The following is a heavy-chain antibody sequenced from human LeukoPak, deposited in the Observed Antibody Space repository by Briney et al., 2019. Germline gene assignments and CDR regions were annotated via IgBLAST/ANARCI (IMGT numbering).Heavy chain of an antibody. J-gene: IGHJ4*02. Sequence: ASVKVSCKASGYTFTSYGISWVRQAPGQGLEWMGLISAYSGNTNFAQKLQGRVTMTTDTSTSTAYMELRSLRSDDTAVYFCARGADTGSYGSLVYFDYWGQGNLVTVSS. D-gene: IGHD3-16*01. V-gene: IGHV1-18*01. CDR2: ISAYSGNT. CDR3: ARGADTGSYGSLVYFDY. CDR1: GYTFTSYG.